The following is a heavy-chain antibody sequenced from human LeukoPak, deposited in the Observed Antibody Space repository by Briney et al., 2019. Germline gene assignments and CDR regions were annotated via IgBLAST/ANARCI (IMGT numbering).Heavy chain of an antibody. D-gene: IGHD5-24*01. Sequence: GGSLRLSCAASGFTFSNAWMSWVRQAPGKGLEWVSSISSSSSYIYYADSVKGRFTISRDNAKNSLYLQMNSLRAEDTAVYYCARELEMATIDYWGQGTLVTVSS. CDR1: GFTFSNAW. CDR3: ARELEMATIDY. J-gene: IGHJ4*02. V-gene: IGHV3-21*01. CDR2: ISSSSSYI.